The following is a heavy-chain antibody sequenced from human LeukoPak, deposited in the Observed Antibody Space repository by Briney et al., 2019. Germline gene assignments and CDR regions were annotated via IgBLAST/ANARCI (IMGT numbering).Heavy chain of an antibody. CDR1: GGSISTYY. J-gene: IGHJ3*01. Sequence: SETLSLTCTVSGGSISTYYWNWIRQPPGEGLEWIGYIYYTGSSNYNPSLKSRVTISLDTSKNQFSLKLSSVTAADTAVYYCVRRVVVVTADGKSDAFDVWGQGTVVTVSS. CDR3: VRRVVVVTADGKSDAFDV. CDR2: IYYTGSS. D-gene: IGHD2-21*02. V-gene: IGHV4-59*01.